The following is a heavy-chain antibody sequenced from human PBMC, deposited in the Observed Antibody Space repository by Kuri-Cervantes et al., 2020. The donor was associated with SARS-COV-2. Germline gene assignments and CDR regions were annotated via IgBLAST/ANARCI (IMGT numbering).Heavy chain of an antibody. D-gene: IGHD2-15*01. CDR3: ARLVVVAATPHYYYYYYYMDV. CDR1: GGSFSGYY. CDR2: INHSGST. Sequence: AETLSLTCAVDGGSFSGYYWSWIRQPPGKGLEWIGEINHSGSTNYNPSPKSRVTISVDTSKNQFSLKLSSVTAADTAVYYCARLVVVAATPHYYYYYYYMDVWGKGTTVTVSS. J-gene: IGHJ6*03. V-gene: IGHV4-34*01.